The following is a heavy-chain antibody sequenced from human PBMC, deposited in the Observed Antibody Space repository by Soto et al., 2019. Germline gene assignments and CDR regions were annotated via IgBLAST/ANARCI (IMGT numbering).Heavy chain of an antibody. CDR2: ISSSGGSK. CDR3: AKDVKLRVSRVYYYHGMDV. Sequence: GGSLRLSCAASGFPFSSYAMSWVRQAPGKGLEWVAVISSSGGSKYYADSVKGRFTISRDNSKNTPYLQMNSLSTEDTAVYFCAKDVKLRVSRVYYYHGMDVWGLGTTVTVSS. V-gene: IGHV3-23*01. J-gene: IGHJ6*02. CDR1: GFPFSSYA. D-gene: IGHD1-1*01.